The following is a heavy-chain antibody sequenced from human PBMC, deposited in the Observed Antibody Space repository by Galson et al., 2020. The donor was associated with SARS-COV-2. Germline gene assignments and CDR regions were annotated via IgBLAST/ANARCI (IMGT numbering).Heavy chain of an antibody. CDR3: ARVRPYYYDSSGRDYYYYGMDV. Sequence: NSGGSLSLSCAASGFTFSSYSMNWVRQAPGKGLEWVSSISSSSSYIYYADSVKGRFTISRDNAKNSLYLQMNSLRAEETAVYYCARVRPYYYDSSGRDYYYYGMDVWGQGTTVTVSS. CDR1: GFTFSSYS. V-gene: IGHV3-21*01. J-gene: IGHJ6*02. D-gene: IGHD3-22*01. CDR2: ISSSSSYI.